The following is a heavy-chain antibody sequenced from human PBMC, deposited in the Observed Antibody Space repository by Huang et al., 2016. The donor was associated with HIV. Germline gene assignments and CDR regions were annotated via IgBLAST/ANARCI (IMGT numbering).Heavy chain of an antibody. Sequence: EVQLLESGGGLVQPGGSLRLSCAASGFTFSSYAMNWVRQAPGKGLEWVSSITGRGSSSYYADSVKGRFTISRDNSKNTLYLQMNSLRAEDTAIYYCAKADSGAAAGSLVDYWGQGTLVTVSS. CDR2: ITGRGSSS. J-gene: IGHJ4*02. V-gene: IGHV3-23*01. D-gene: IGHD6-13*01. CDR1: GFTFSSYA. CDR3: AKADSGAAAGSLVDY.